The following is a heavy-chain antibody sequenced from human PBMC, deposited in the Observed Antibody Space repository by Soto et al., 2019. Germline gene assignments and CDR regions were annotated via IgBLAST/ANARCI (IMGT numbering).Heavy chain of an antibody. Sequence: GAGPTLVKPTEAPTLACPVSGFSLRNARMGGSWIPQPPGKALEWLAHIFSNDEKSYSTSLKSRLTISKDTSKSQVVLTMTNMDPVDTATYYCARAVVEIGYYYYGMDVWGQGTTVTVSS. CDR3: ARAVVEIGYYYYGMDV. D-gene: IGHD2-15*01. V-gene: IGHV2-26*01. J-gene: IGHJ6*02. CDR1: GFSLRNARMG. CDR2: IFSNDEK.